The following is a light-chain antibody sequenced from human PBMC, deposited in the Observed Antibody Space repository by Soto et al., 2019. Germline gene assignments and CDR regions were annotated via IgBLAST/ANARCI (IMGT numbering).Light chain of an antibody. V-gene: IGKV1D-13*01. CDR1: QGISSA. J-gene: IGKJ5*01. Sequence: AIQLTQSPSSLSASVGDRVTITCRASQGISSALAWYQQKPGKAPNLLIYDASTLESGVPSRFSGSGSGTEFSLTISSLQPEDFATYYCQQYNDHPLTFGQGTRLEIK. CDR3: QQYNDHPLT. CDR2: DAS.